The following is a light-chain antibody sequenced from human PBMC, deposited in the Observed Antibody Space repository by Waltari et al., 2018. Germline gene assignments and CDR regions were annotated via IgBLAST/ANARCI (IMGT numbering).Light chain of an antibody. CDR3: QRYSGYPPT. CDR1: QSINTW. CDR2: KAS. J-gene: IGKJ4*01. Sequence: DIQMTQSPSTLSASVGDRITITCRTSQSINTWLAWYQQKPGKAPKLLISKASSLQSEVPSRFSCSGCGTEFTLTISSLQPDDSATYYCQRYSGYPPTFGGGTKVEIK. V-gene: IGKV1-5*03.